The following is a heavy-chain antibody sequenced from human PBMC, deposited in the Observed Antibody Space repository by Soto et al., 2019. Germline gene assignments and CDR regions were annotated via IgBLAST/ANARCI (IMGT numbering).Heavy chain of an antibody. V-gene: IGHV1-69*13. CDR1: GVTFSSYA. D-gene: IGHD1-26*01. CDR3: ASEGAKQDYYGMDV. CDR2: IIPIFGTA. Sequence: SVKVSCKASGVTFSSYAISWVRQAPGQGLEWMGGIIPIFGTANYAQKFQGRVTITADESTSTAYMELSSLRSEDTAVYYCASEGAKQDYYGMDVWGQGTTVTVSS. J-gene: IGHJ6*02.